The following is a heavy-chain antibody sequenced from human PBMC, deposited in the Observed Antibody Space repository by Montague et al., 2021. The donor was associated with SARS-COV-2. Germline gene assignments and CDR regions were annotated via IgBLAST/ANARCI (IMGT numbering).Heavy chain of an antibody. Sequence: SETLSLTCAVYGGSFSGYYWSWIRQPPGEGLEWIGEINHSGSTNYNPSLKSRVSISVDTSKNQFSLKLNSVTAADTAVYYCASGVKGVIIPYFYYGMDVWGQGTTVTVSS. CDR1: GGSFSGYY. J-gene: IGHJ6*02. V-gene: IGHV4-34*01. CDR2: INHSGST. D-gene: IGHD3-3*01. CDR3: ASGVKGVIIPYFYYGMDV.